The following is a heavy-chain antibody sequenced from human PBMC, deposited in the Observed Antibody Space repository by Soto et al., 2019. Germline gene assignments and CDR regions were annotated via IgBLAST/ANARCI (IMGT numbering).Heavy chain of an antibody. J-gene: IGHJ4*02. CDR1: GFSVSRNY. D-gene: IGHD3-10*01. Sequence: QLVETGGGVIQPGTSLTLSCAASGFSVSRNYMTWVRQAPGKGLECVSFVYSGGATFYADSVKGRFILSSDDSQNTMYLQMNNLRAEDTAVYYCARVPGRLWGRGTLVTVSS. CDR3: ARVPGRL. V-gene: IGHV3-53*02. CDR2: VYSGGAT.